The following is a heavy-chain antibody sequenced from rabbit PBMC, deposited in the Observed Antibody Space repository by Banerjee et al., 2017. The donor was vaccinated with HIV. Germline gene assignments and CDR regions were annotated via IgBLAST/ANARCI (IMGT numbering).Heavy chain of an antibody. CDR2: IYAGDSDGT. D-gene: IGHD6-1*01. V-gene: IGHV1S45*01. CDR1: GFSFSSSYY. CDR3: ARDRYSYGNGGYAYDYDYGPYYFDL. Sequence: QEQLVESGGGLVQPGASLTLTCTASGFSFSSSYYMCWVRQAPGKGLEWIACIYAGDSDGTYYATWAKGRFTISKTSSTTVTLQMTSVTAADTATYFCARDRYSYGNGGYAYDYDYGPYYFDLWGPGT. J-gene: IGHJ4*01.